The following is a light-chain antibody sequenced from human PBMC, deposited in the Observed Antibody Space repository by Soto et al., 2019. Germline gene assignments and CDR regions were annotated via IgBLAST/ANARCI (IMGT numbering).Light chain of an antibody. V-gene: IGLV2-14*01. CDR3: SSYTSSRNLV. CDR1: SSDVGGYNY. CDR2: DVS. J-gene: IGLJ2*01. Sequence: QSALTQPASVSGSPGQSITISCTGTSSDVGGYNYVSWYQQHPGKAPKLVIYDVSNRPSGVSNRFSGSKSGNTASLTISGLQAEDEADYYCSSYTSSRNLVFGGGTKLTVL.